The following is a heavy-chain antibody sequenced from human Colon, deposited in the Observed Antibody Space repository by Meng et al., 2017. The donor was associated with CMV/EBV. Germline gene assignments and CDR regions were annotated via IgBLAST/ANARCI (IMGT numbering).Heavy chain of an antibody. CDR3: AKASSNFPYYSMDV. D-gene: IGHD4-11*01. J-gene: IGHJ6*02. CDR2: IRDSGDIT. CDR1: GFTSRSFA. Sequence: GGSLRLSCAASGFTSRSFAMKWVRQAPGKGLDWVSIIRDSGDITSYVDSVKGRFTLSRDNSKNTLYLQMNSLRAEDTALYYCAKASSNFPYYSMDVWGQGTPVTVSS. V-gene: IGHV3-23*01.